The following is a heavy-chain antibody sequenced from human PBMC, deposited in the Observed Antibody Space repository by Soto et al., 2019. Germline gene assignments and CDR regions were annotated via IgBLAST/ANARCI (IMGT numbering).Heavy chain of an antibody. CDR2: INHSGST. Sequence: PSETLSLTCAVYGGSFSGYYWSWIRQPPGKGLEWIGEINHSGSTNYNPSLKSRVTISVDTSKNQFSLKLSSVTAADTAVYYSARGYTAYYILTGYASNWFDPWGQGTLVTVSS. J-gene: IGHJ5*02. D-gene: IGHD3-9*01. CDR3: ARGYTAYYILTGYASNWFDP. CDR1: GGSFSGYY. V-gene: IGHV4-34*01.